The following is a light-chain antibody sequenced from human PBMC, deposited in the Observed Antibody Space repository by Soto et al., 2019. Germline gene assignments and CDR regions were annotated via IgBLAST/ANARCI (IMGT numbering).Light chain of an antibody. CDR1: SSDVGGYNY. CDR3: SSYTSSSTFWV. V-gene: IGLV2-14*01. Sequence: QSALTQPASVSGSPGQWITISCTGTSSDVGGYNYVSWYQQHPGKAPKLMIYDVSNRPSGVSNRFSGSKSGNTASLTISGLQAEDEADYYCSSYTSSSTFWVFGGGTKLTVL. J-gene: IGLJ3*02. CDR2: DVS.